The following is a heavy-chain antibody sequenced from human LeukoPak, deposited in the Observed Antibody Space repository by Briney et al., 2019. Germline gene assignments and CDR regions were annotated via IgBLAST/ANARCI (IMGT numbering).Heavy chain of an antibody. CDR1: GFTFSSYS. Sequence: GGSLRLSCAASGFTFSSYSMNWVRQAPGKGLEWVSSISSSSSYIYYADSVKGRFTISRDNAKNSLYLQMNSLRAEDTAVYYCARDAVLVPAAIGFDYWGQRTLVTVSS. CDR3: ARDAVLVPAAIGFDY. CDR2: ISSSSSYI. J-gene: IGHJ4*02. V-gene: IGHV3-21*01. D-gene: IGHD2-2*02.